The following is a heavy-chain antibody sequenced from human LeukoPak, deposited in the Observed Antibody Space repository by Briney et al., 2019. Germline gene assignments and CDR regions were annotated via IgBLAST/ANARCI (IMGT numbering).Heavy chain of an antibody. D-gene: IGHD3-3*01. J-gene: IGHJ4*02. CDR1: GFTFTVYS. V-gene: IGHV3-48*01. Sequence: GGSLRLSCAASGFTFTVYSMTWVRQAPGKGLEWIGHISAASHGIYYADSVKGRFTVSRDNAKNSVFLLLTSLRPEDTAVYYCARGEWHQDGIGYNRFDNWGQGALVTVSS. CDR3: ARGEWHQDGIGYNRFDN. CDR2: ISAASHGI.